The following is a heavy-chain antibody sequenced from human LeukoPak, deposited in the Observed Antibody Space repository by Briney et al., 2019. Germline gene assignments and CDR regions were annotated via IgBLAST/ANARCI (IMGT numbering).Heavy chain of an antibody. D-gene: IGHD1-26*01. J-gene: IGHJ4*02. CDR1: GFTFSNYA. CDR2: RSGSTSST. CDR3: AKGPVSAIVRATRLDY. Sequence: PAGSLRLSCAASGFTFSNYAMNWVRQAPGKGLEWVSLRSGSTSSTYYADSAKDRFSISRDNSTNTVYLQMNSLRVEDTAVYYCAKGPVSAIVRATRLDYWGQGTLVTVSS. V-gene: IGHV3-23*01.